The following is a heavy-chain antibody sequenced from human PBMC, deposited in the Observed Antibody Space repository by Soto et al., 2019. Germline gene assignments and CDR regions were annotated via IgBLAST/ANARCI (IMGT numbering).Heavy chain of an antibody. D-gene: IGHD3-22*01. CDR3: AKSAAHYYESEWDY. CDR1: GFTFSSYA. CDR2: ISGSCGST. J-gene: IGHJ4*02. Sequence: GGSLRLSCTASGFTFSSYAINWGRQEPRKGLELVSGISGSCGSTYSAYSVKGRFTISRDNSKNTLYLQMNRLRAEDTAVYYCAKSAAHYYESEWDYWGQGTLVTVSS. V-gene: IGHV3-23*01.